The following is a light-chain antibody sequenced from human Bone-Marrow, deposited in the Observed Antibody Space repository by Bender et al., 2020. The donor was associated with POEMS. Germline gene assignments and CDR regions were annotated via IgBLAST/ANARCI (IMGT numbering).Light chain of an antibody. V-gene: IGLV2-11*01. CDR2: EDS. CDR1: SSDVGTYDF. J-gene: IGLJ3*02. Sequence: QSALTQPRSVSGSPGQSVTISCTGTSSDVGTYDFVSWYQQHPGKAPKLMIYEDSKRPSGVSNRFSGSKSGNTASLTISGLQAEDEADYYCCSYAGSHTWVFGGGTKLTVL. CDR3: CSYAGSHTWV.